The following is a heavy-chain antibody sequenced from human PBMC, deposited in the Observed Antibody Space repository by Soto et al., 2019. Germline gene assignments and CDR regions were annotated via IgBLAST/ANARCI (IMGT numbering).Heavy chain of an antibody. J-gene: IGHJ6*02. CDR2: INSDGSST. V-gene: IGHV3-74*01. CDR3: ARGGNAPVSYCDAMDV. D-gene: IGHD2-2*01. CDR1: GFTFSRYW. Sequence: EVQLVESGGGLVQPGGSLRLSCAASGFTFSRYWMHWVRQAPGKGLVWVSRINSDGSSTTYADFVKGRFSISRDNAKNTLFLQVNSLRPEDTAVYYCARGGNAPVSYCDAMDVWGQGTTVIVSS.